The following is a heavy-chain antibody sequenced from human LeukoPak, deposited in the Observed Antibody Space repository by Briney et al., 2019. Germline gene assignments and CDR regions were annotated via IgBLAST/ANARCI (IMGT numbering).Heavy chain of an antibody. J-gene: IGHJ4*02. CDR3: ARGNIAARSRLLGY. CDR2: INHSGST. CDR1: GGSFSGYY. V-gene: IGHV4-34*01. Sequence: NPSETLSLTCAVYGGSFSGYYWSWIRQPPGKGLEWIGEINHSGSTNYNPSLKSRVTISVDTSKNQFSLKLSSVTAADTAVYYCARGNIAARSRLLGYWGEGPLVTVP. D-gene: IGHD6-6*01.